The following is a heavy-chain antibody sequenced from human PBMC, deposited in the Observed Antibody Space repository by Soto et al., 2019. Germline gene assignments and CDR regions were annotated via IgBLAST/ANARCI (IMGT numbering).Heavy chain of an antibody. CDR1: GGTFSSYA. Sequence: SVKVSCKASGGTFSSYAISWVRQAPGQGLEWMGGIIPIFGTANYAQKFQGRVTITADESTSTAYMELSSLRSEDTAVYYCARSAGYSYGYVGYYGMDVWGQGTTVTVSS. CDR3: ARSAGYSYGYVGYYGMDV. D-gene: IGHD5-18*01. CDR2: IIPIFGTA. J-gene: IGHJ6*02. V-gene: IGHV1-69*13.